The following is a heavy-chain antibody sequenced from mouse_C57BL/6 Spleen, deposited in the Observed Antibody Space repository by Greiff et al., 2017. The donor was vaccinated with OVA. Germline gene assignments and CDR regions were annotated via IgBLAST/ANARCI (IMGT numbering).Heavy chain of an antibody. V-gene: IGHV1-72*01. CDR1: GYTFTSYW. CDR3: ARAYYYGSSYGSAMDY. CDR2: IDPNSGGT. Sequence: QVQLQQPGAELVKPGASVKLSCKASGYTFTSYWMHWVKQRPGRGLEWIGRIDPNSGGTKYNEKFKSKATLPVDKPSSTAYMQLSSLTSEDSAVYYGARAYYYGSSYGSAMDYWGQGTSVTVSS. J-gene: IGHJ4*01. D-gene: IGHD1-1*01.